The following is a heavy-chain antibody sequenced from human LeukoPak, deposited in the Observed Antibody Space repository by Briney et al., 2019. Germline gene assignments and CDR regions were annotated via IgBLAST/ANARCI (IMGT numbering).Heavy chain of an antibody. J-gene: IGHJ4*02. CDR2: IYTSGST. Sequence: SETLSLTCTVSGGSLSSYYWSWIRQPAGKGLEWIGRIYTSGSTNYNPSLKSRVTISVDKSKNHFSLKLSSVTAADTAVYYCATTRVGFSYFDYWGQGTLVTVSS. V-gene: IGHV4-4*07. CDR3: ATTRVGFSYFDY. CDR1: GGSLSSYY. D-gene: IGHD1-26*01.